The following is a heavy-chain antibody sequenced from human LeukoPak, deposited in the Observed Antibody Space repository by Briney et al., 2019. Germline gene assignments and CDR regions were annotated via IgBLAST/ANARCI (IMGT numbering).Heavy chain of an antibody. V-gene: IGHV3-9*01. D-gene: IGHD3-9*01. CDR2: ISWNSGSI. CDR3: AKDKEYYDILTGYYTGIFDY. J-gene: IGHJ4*02. CDR1: GFTFSSYW. Sequence: TGGSLRLSCAASGFTFSSYWMHWVRQAPGKGLEWVSGISWNSGSIGYADSVKGRFTISRDNAKNSLYLQMNSLRAEDTALYYCAKDKEYYDILTGYYTGIFDYWGQGTLVTVSS.